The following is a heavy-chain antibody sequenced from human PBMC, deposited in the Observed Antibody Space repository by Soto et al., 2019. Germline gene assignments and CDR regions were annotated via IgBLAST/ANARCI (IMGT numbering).Heavy chain of an antibody. CDR1: GYTFTNYL. V-gene: IGHV1-3*01. J-gene: IGHJ4*02. CDR3: ASPSYGSGSYY. D-gene: IGHD3-10*01. Sequence: VQLVQSGAEVKKPGVSVKVSCKASGYTFTNYLIHWVRQAPGQRLEWMGWINAGNGDTKYSQNFQGRVTITRDTSASTAYMELSSLRSEDTAVYYCASPSYGSGSYYWGQGTLVTVSS. CDR2: INAGNGDT.